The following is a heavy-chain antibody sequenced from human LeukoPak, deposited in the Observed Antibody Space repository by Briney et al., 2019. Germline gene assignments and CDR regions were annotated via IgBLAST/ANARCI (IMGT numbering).Heavy chain of an antibody. Sequence: GASVKVSCKASGCTFTGCYMHWVRQAPGQGLEWMGWINPNSGGTNYAQQFQGRVTMTRDTSISTAYMELSRLRSDDTAVYYCARVKEGIQLSNGPLYYFDYWGQGTLVTVSS. CDR1: GCTFTGCY. D-gene: IGHD5-18*01. CDR3: ARVKEGIQLSNGPLYYFDY. CDR2: INPNSGGT. V-gene: IGHV1-2*02. J-gene: IGHJ4*02.